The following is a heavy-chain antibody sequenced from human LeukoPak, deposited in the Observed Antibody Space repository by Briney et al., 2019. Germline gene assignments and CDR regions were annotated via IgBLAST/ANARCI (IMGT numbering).Heavy chain of an antibody. V-gene: IGHV3-23*01. J-gene: IGHJ4*02. CDR2: ISISGGGT. Sequence: GGSLRLSCAASGFTFSSYAMNWVRQAPGKGLEWVSVISISGGGTFYADSVKGRFTISRDNSKNTLYLQMNSLRPEDTAVYYCAKDFVPAAMFAWFDDWGQGTLVTVSS. CDR3: AKDFVPAAMFAWFDD. D-gene: IGHD2-2*01. CDR1: GFTFSSYA.